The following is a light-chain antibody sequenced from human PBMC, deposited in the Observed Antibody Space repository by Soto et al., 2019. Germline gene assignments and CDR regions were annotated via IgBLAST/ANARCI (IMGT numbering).Light chain of an antibody. V-gene: IGLV1-44*01. CDR2: NNN. CDR1: SSNVGSNN. Sequence: QLVLTQPPSASGTPGQRVAISCSGSSSNVGSNNVNWYQQLPGTAPKLLIHNNNQRPSGVPDRFSGSKSGTSASLAISGLQSEDEADYFCSTWDDSLIGPVFGGGTQLTVL. J-gene: IGLJ3*02. CDR3: STWDDSLIGPV.